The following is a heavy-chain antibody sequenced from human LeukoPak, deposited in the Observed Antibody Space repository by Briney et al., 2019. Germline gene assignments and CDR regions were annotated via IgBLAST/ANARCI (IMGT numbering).Heavy chain of an antibody. CDR1: GFTFRDYY. CDR2: ITNSGTTT. Sequence: PGGSLRLSCAASGFTFRDYYMCWIRQAPGKGLEWILYITNSGTTTYIADSVKGRFAISRDNAKSSLYLQMNSLRAEDTAVYYCARAFNDAFDIWGQGTVVTVSS. V-gene: IGHV3-11*04. J-gene: IGHJ3*02. CDR3: ARAFNDAFDI.